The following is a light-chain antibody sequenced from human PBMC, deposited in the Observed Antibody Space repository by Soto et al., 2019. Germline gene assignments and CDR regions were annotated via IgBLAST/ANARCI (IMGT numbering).Light chain of an antibody. CDR3: TSYTSSSTDADVV. J-gene: IGLJ2*01. CDR1: SSDVGGYNY. CDR2: EVS. V-gene: IGLV2-14*01. Sequence: SALTQPASVSGSPGQSITISCTGTSSDVGGYNYVSWYQQHPGKAPKLMIYEVSNRPSGVSNRFSGSKSGNTASLTISGLQAEDEADYYCTSYTSSSTDADVVFGGGTKLTVL.